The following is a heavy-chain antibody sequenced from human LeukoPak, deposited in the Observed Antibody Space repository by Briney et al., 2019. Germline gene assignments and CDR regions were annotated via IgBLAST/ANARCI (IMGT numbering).Heavy chain of an antibody. CDR1: GGAISSSSYY. Sequence: SETLSLTCTVSGGAISSSSYYWGWIRQPPGKGLEWIGYIYYTGSTNYNPSLKSRVTISLDTSKNQFSLKLSSVTAADTAVYYCARGRSGWLLPFDYWGQGTLVTVSS. J-gene: IGHJ4*02. D-gene: IGHD6-19*01. CDR2: IYYTGST. V-gene: IGHV4-61*05. CDR3: ARGRSGWLLPFDY.